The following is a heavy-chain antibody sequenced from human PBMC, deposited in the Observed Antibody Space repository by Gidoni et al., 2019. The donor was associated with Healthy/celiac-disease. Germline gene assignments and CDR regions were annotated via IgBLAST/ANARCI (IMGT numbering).Heavy chain of an antibody. CDR2: IRYDGSNK. V-gene: IGHV3-30*02. D-gene: IGHD2-15*01. CDR3: AKRRNTAATRRVDLYFQH. J-gene: IGHJ1*01. Sequence: QVQLVESGGGVVRPGGSLRLSCPASGFTFGSYGMHWVRQAPGKGLEWVAFIRYDGSNKYYADSVKGRFTISRDNSKNTLYLQMNSLRAEDTAVYYCAKRRNTAATRRVDLYFQHWGQGTLVTVSS. CDR1: GFTFGSYG.